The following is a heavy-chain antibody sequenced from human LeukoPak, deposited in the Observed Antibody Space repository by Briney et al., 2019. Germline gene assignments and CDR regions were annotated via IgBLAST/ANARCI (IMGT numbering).Heavy chain of an antibody. CDR1: GFTFSNCA. D-gene: IGHD3-3*01. CDR2: ISSNGGST. Sequence: GGSLRLSCAASGFTFSNCAMHWVRQAPGEGLEYVSAISSNGGSTYYADSVKGRFTISRDNSKNTLFLQMGSLRVEDMAVYYCARGLRAYYYYGMDVWGQGTTVTVSS. J-gene: IGHJ6*02. CDR3: ARGLRAYYYYGMDV. V-gene: IGHV3-64*02.